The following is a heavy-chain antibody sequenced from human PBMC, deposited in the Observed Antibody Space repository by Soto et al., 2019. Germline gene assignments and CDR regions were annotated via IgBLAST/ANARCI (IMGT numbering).Heavy chain of an antibody. D-gene: IGHD1-26*01. CDR3: ARDMHAGFTHYFDP. V-gene: IGHV1-46*01. CDR1: GYTFTNHY. J-gene: IGHJ5*02. Sequence: VSCNASGYTFTNHYIHWARQAPGQGLEWMAIINPYGGSTNYAQKFQGRVTLTMDTSTSTLYMELSSLRSEDTAVYYCARDMHAGFTHYFDPWGQGTLVTVSS. CDR2: INPYGGST.